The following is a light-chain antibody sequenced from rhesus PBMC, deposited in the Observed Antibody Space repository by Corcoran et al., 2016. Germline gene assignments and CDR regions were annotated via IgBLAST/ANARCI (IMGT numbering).Light chain of an antibody. J-gene: IGKJ2*01. CDR3: QQGNSNPYS. CDR2: YAK. V-gene: IGKV1-32*02. Sequence: DIQRSQSPSSLSASVGARVTITSRASQGISSYFNWYQTKPGKAPNALIYYAKRLASGVPTRFSGRGSGTEFTLTISSLQPEDFATYYCQQGNSNPYSFGQGTKVEIK. CDR1: QGISSY.